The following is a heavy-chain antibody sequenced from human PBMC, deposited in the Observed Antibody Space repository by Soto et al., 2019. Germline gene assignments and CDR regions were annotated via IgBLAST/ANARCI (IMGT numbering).Heavy chain of an antibody. Sequence: QVQLVQSGAEVKKPGSSVKVSCKTSGVSFNNNGIGWVRQAPGHGLEWMGGVSPPFRTSNYARKFQGRISITADAATGTVNRELSSLTSEDTAQYYCARVLYYGSGSYSPYGMDVWGQGTTVTGSS. J-gene: IGHJ6*02. CDR1: GVSFNNNG. V-gene: IGHV1-69*01. D-gene: IGHD3-10*01. CDR2: VSPPFRTS. CDR3: ARVLYYGSGSYSPYGMDV.